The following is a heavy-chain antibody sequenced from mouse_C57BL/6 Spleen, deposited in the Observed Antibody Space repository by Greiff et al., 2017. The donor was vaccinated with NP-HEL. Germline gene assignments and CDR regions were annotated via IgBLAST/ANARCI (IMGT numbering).Heavy chain of an antibody. J-gene: IGHJ2*01. V-gene: IGHV1-52*01. CDR1: GYTFTSYW. CDR2: IDPSDSET. Sequence: QVQLKQPGAELVRPGSSVKLSCKASGYTFTSYWMHWVKQRPIQGLEWIGNIDPSDSETHYNQKFKDKATLTVDKSSSTAYMQLSSLTSEDSAVYYCARGRILRSPFDYWGQGTTLTVSS. CDR3: ARGRILRSPFDY. D-gene: IGHD1-1*01.